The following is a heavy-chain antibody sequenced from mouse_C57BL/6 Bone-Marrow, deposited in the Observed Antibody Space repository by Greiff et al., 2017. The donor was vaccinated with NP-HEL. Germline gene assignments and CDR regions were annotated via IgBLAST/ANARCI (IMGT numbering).Heavy chain of an antibody. CDR2: IYPGDGDT. V-gene: IGHV1-80*01. CDR1: GYAFSSYW. CDR3: ARSPGTSDYFDY. D-gene: IGHD4-1*01. Sequence: VKLQESGAELVKPGASVKISCKASGYAFSSYWMNWVKQRPGKGLEWIGQIYPGDGDTNYNGKFKGKATLTADKSSSTAYMQLSSLTSEDSAVYFCARSPGTSDYFDYWGQGTTLTVSS. J-gene: IGHJ2*01.